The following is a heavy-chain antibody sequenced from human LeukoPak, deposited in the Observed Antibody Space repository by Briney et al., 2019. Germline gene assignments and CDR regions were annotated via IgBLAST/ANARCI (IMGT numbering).Heavy chain of an antibody. CDR1: GFTFSSYS. CDR3: ARVPPEGSYRLDL. Sequence: SGGSLRLSCAASGFTFSSYSMNWVRQSPGKGLEWVSSISRSSIYIFYSDSVKGRFTTSRDNAKNSLFLQMDSLRAGDTAVYYCARVPPEGSYRLDLWGEGTLVTVSS. J-gene: IGHJ4*02. CDR2: ISRSSIYI. D-gene: IGHD1-26*01. V-gene: IGHV3-21*01.